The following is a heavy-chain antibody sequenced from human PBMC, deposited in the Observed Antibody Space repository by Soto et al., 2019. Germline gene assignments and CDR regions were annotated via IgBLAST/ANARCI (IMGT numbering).Heavy chain of an antibody. V-gene: IGHV3-23*01. Sequence: EVQLLESGGGLVQPGGSLRLSCAASGFTFSSYAMNWVRQAPGKGLEWVSVISGSGDSTYYADSVKGRFTSSRDNSKNTLYLQMNSLRAEDTAVYYCAKRAYGSDFDYWGQGTLVTVSS. CDR3: AKRAYGSDFDY. J-gene: IGHJ4*02. CDR2: ISGSGDST. CDR1: GFTFSSYA. D-gene: IGHD3-10*01.